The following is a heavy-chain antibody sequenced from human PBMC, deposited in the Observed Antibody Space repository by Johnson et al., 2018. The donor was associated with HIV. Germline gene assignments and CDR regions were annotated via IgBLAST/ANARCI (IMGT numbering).Heavy chain of an antibody. CDR3: ARGQHSSGWCDVFDI. V-gene: IGHV3-30-3*01. CDR1: GFTFRDSV. D-gene: IGHD6-19*01. J-gene: IGHJ3*02. Sequence: QVKLVESGGGVVQPGTSLMLSCAASGFTFRDSVMHWVRQAPGEGLEWVAGTSVYGNSKYYPDSLKGRFTISRDNSDNTLYLQIDSLTAEDTAVYYCARGQHSSGWCDVFDIWGQGTVVTVSS. CDR2: TSVYGNSK.